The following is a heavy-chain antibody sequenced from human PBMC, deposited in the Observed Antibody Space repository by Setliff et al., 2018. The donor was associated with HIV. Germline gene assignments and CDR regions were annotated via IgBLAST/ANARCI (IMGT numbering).Heavy chain of an antibody. V-gene: IGHV4-38-2*02. J-gene: IGHJ4*02. Sequence: PSETLSLTCTVSGYSMSGGYNWGWIRQSPEKGLEWIGEISFSGTTNYNPSLKSRVTISIDTSKEWFSLQLTSVTRADTATYYCVRGGGEHYDFLSGHYTPWGDFWGQGTLVTVSS. CDR2: ISFSGTT. CDR1: GYSMSGGYN. CDR3: VRGGGEHYDFLSGHYTPWGDF. D-gene: IGHD3-3*01.